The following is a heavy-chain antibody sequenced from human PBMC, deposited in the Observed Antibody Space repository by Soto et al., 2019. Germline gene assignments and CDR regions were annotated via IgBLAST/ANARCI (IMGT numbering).Heavy chain of an antibody. CDR3: AKDLTRQLAYWLDP. D-gene: IGHD6-6*01. CDR1: GFSFTGYY. CDR2: INAHSGGT. Sequence: GASVKVSCQASGFSFTGYYIHWLLQAPGQGLEWMGWINAHSGGTEYAQKFQGRVTLTRDTSIATAYLTLTSLTSDDTDLYYCAKDLTRQLAYWLDPWGQGTQVTVSS. V-gene: IGHV1-2*02. J-gene: IGHJ5*02.